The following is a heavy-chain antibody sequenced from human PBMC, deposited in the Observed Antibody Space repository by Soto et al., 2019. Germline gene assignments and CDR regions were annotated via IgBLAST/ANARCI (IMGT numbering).Heavy chain of an antibody. V-gene: IGHV3-13*01. CDR1: GFTFSSYA. Sequence: VQLVESGGGVVQPGRSLRLSCAASGFTFSSYAMHWVRQATGKGLEWVSAIGTAGDTYYPGSVKGRFTISRENAKNSLYLQMNSLRAGDTAVYYCARAPVTYANPDYWGQGTLVTVSS. J-gene: IGHJ4*02. CDR3: ARAPVTYANPDY. D-gene: IGHD2-2*01. CDR2: IGTAGDT.